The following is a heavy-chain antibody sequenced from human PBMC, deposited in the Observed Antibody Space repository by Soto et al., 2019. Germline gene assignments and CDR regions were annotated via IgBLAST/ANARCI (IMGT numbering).Heavy chain of an antibody. CDR3: AKDAPYRGYSYGYADY. D-gene: IGHD5-18*01. V-gene: IGHV3-9*01. J-gene: IGHJ4*02. CDR2: ISWNSRSI. Sequence: QPGGSLRLSCAASGFTFDDYAMHWVRQAPGKGLEWVSTISWNSRSIAYADSLKGRFTISRDSAKNSLFLQMNSLRADDTALYYCAKDAPYRGYSYGYADYWGQGTLVTVSS. CDR1: GFTFDDYA.